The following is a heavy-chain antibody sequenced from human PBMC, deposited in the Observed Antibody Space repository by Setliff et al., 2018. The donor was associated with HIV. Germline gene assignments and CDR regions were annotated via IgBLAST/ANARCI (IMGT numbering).Heavy chain of an antibody. D-gene: IGHD5-12*01. CDR1: GGSIEFSSYY. J-gene: IGHJ4*02. CDR3: ARQVSIPGVAITPVDY. V-gene: IGHV4-39*01. CDR2: VYYSGST. Sequence: SETLSLTCSVSGGSIEFSSYYWGWIRQPPGKGLEWIGSVYYSGSTYYNPSLKSRLTISVDTSKSQFSLRLTSVTAADTAIYYCARQVSIPGVAITPVDYWGQGALVTVSS.